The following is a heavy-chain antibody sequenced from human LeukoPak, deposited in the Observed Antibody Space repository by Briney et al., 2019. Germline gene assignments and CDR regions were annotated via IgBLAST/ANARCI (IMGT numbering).Heavy chain of an antibody. V-gene: IGHV4-59*08. Sequence: SETLSLTCTVSGGSISSYCWSWIRQPPGKGLEWIGYIYYSGSTNYNPSLKSRVTISVDTSKNQFSLKLSSVTAADTAVYYCARRKVVPAAGVIFDYWGQGTLVTVSS. CDR1: GGSISSYC. J-gene: IGHJ4*02. D-gene: IGHD2-2*01. CDR3: ARRKVVPAAGVIFDY. CDR2: IYYSGST.